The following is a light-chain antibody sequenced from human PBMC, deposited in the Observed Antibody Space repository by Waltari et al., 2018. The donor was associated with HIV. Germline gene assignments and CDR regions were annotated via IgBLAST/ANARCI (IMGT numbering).Light chain of an antibody. J-gene: IGLJ2*01. CDR1: SSDVWSYYL. V-gene: IGLV2-23*02. CDR3: CSYAGSSTFVV. Sequence: QSALTQPASVSGSPGQSITISCTGTSSDVWSYYLVSWYQQHPGKAPKLMIYEVSKRPSGVSNLFSGSKSGNTASLTISGLQAEDEADYYCCSYAGSSTFVVFGGGTKLTVL. CDR2: EVS.